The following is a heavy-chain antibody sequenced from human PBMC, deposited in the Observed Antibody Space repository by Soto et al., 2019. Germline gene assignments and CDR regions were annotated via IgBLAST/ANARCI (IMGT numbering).Heavy chain of an antibody. D-gene: IGHD6-19*01. CDR2: FYYSGTT. J-gene: IGHJ5*02. CDR1: GGSISSGGSY. CDR3: ARLGSSSRAEGIDT. V-gene: IGHV4-31*03. Sequence: QVQLQEAGPGLVKPSETLSLTCNVSGGSISSGGSYWSWIRQHPEKGLEWIGHFYYSGTTFYNPSLKSRATISLGTSRAQLSLRLTSVTAADTAIYYCARLGSSSRAEGIDTWGQGTQVTVSS.